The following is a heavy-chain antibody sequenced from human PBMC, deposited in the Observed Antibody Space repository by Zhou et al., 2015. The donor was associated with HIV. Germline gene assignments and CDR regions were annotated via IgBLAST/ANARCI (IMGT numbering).Heavy chain of an antibody. D-gene: IGHD2-21*01. V-gene: IGHV3-33*03. CDR2: IWFDGSNA. CDR1: THIQKYA. CDR3: AKDSYCSGDGCHFVYNNHYAMDV. Sequence: QVQLVESGGRRGPAWEVPETFLYSVWTHIQKYAMYWVRQAPGRGLEWVAVIWFDGSNADYSDSVKGRFNISRNNSNNTLYLQMNNLRIEDTAVYYCAKDSYCSGDGCHFVYNNHYAMDVWGLGTTVTVSS. J-gene: IGHJ6*02.